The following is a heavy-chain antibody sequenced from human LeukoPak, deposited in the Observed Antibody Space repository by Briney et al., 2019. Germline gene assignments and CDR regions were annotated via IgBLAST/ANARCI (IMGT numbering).Heavy chain of an antibody. CDR2: IRGYNGNT. J-gene: IGHJ4*02. CDR3: AREGGGHSSGWYDY. CDR1: GYTFISYG. D-gene: IGHD6-19*01. Sequence: GASVKVSCKASGYTFISYGISWVRQAPGQGLEWMGWIRGYNGNTNYAQKLQGRVTMTADTSTSTAYMELRSLISDDTAVYYCAREGGGHSSGWYDYWGQGTLVTVSS. V-gene: IGHV1-18*01.